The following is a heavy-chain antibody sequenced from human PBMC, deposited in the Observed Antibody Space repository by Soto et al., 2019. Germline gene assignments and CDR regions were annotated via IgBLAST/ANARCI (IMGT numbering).Heavy chain of an antibody. J-gene: IGHJ4*02. CDR3: ARGQLRRIRYFDY. V-gene: IGHV4-34*01. CDR2: INHSGST. CDR1: GGSFSGYY. Sequence: QVQLQQWGAGLLKPSETLSLTCAVYGGSFSGYYWSWIRQPPGKGLEWIGEINHSGSTNYNPSLKSRVTISVDTSKNQFSLKLSSVTAADTAVYYCARGQLRRIRYFDYWGQGTLVIVSS. D-gene: IGHD3-3*01.